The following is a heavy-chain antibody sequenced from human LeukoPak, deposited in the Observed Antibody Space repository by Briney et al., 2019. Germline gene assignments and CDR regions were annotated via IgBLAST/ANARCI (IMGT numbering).Heavy chain of an antibody. CDR3: ARAMRWLSDY. J-gene: IGHJ4*02. CDR2: ISSSGSTI. V-gene: IGHV3-48*03. Sequence: PGGSLTLSCAASRFTFSSYEMNWVRQAPGKGLEWVSYISSSGSTIYYPDSVKGRFTISRNNAKTSLYLQMNSRRAECTAVYYCARAMRWLSDYWGQGTLVTVSS. CDR1: RFTFSSYE. D-gene: IGHD5-24*01.